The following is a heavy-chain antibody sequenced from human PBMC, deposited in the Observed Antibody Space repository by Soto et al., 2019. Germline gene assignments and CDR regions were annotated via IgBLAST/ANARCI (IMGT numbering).Heavy chain of an antibody. CDR1: GFTFSSCS. CDR2: ISSSSSYI. V-gene: IGHV3-21*01. D-gene: IGHD3-22*01. CDR3: ARVHYYDSSGYYL. J-gene: IGHJ4*02. Sequence: EVQLVESGGGLVKPGGSLRLSCAAFGFTFSSCSMNWVRQAPGKGLEWVSSISSSSSYIYYADSVKGRFTISRDNAKNSLYLQMNSLRAEDTAVYYCARVHYYDSSGYYLWGQGTLVTVSS.